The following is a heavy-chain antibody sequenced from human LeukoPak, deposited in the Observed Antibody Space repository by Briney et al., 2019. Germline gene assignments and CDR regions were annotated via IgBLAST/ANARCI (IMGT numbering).Heavy chain of an antibody. D-gene: IGHD6-25*01. CDR2: MSPGSGYT. Sequence: ASVKVSCKTSGYTFTNYDINWVRQATGQGLEWLGWMSPGSGYTGYAQKFQGRVTMTRDISITTAYVELSSLRSEDPAVYYCARGIEAGVDYWGQGTLVTVPS. J-gene: IGHJ4*02. CDR1: GYTFTNYD. V-gene: IGHV1-8*02. CDR3: ARGIEAGVDY.